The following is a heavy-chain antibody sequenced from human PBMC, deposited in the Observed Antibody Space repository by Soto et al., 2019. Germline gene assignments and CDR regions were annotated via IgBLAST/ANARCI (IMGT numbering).Heavy chain of an antibody. Sequence: QVQLVQSGAEVNKLGASVKLSCQASGYTFAASYIHWLRQAPGQGLEWMGWINPNVGDSKFAPKLQGAVSTTADKSVATVYLELSSLRSDDTAVYYFARALSGWIRSSFDFWGQWTMVTVSA. CDR1: GYTFAASY. CDR3: ARALSGWIRSSFDF. J-gene: IGHJ3*01. D-gene: IGHD3-10*01. CDR2: INPNVGDS. V-gene: IGHV1-2*02.